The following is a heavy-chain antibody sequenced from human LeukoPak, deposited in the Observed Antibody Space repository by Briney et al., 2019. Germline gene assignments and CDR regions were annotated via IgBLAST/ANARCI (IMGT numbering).Heavy chain of an antibody. CDR2: IRDNGINK. V-gene: IGHV3-30*02. CDR1: GFTFSSYG. J-gene: IGHJ4*02. D-gene: IGHD3-22*01. Sequence: GGSLRLSCAASGFTFSSYGMHWVRQAPGKGLGGVAFIRDNGINKYYATSVQGPFTISRDNYKNTLYLQMNSLRAEDTAVYYCAKDVVRYYNTSGFDYWGQGTLVTVSS. CDR3: AKDVVRYYNTSGFDY.